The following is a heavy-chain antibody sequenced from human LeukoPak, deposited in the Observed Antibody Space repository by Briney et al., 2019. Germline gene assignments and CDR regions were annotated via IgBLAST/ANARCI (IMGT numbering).Heavy chain of an antibody. J-gene: IGHJ4*02. Sequence: GESLKISCKGSGYSFTSYSIGWVRQMPGKGLEWMGIIFLGVSDTRYSPSFQGPVTISADKSISTAYLQWSSLKASDTAMYYCARHAAATYYEIVTGYCPDYWGQGTLVTVSS. CDR1: GYSFTSYS. D-gene: IGHD3-9*01. CDR2: IFLGVSDT. V-gene: IGHV5-51*01. CDR3: ARHAAATYYEIVTGYCPDY.